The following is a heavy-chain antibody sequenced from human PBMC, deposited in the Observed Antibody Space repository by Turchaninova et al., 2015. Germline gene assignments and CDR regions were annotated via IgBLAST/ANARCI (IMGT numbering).Heavy chain of an antibody. Sequence: EVQXXXSGXXVTKPGESXKXSXXGSGYSFTSYWIGWVRQVPGKGLEWMWISYPGDSDTRYSPSFQGQVTISVDKSISTAYLQWSSLKASDTAMYYCARQDGGGLYYFENWGQGTLVTVSS. CDR3: ARQDGGGLYYFEN. D-gene: IGHD5-12*01. V-gene: IGHV5-51*01. CDR1: GYSFTSYW. CDR2: SYPGDSDT. J-gene: IGHJ4*02.